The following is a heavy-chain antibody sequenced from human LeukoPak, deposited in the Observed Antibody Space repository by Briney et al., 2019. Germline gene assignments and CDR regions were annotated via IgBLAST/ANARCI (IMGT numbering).Heavy chain of an antibody. V-gene: IGHV4-38-2*02. J-gene: IGHJ5*02. Sequence: SETLSLTCTVSGYSISSGYYWGWIRQPPGKGLEWIGSIYHSGSTYYNPSLKSRVTISVDTSKNQFSLKLSSVTAADTAVYYCARLIAAAGTGWFDPWGQGTLVTVSS. D-gene: IGHD6-13*01. CDR2: IYHSGST. CDR1: GYSISSGYY. CDR3: ARLIAAAGTGWFDP.